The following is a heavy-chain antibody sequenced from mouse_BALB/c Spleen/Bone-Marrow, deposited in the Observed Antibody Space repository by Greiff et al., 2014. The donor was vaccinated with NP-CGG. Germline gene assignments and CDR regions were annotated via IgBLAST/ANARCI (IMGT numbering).Heavy chain of an antibody. CDR1: GYTFSSYW. V-gene: IGHV1-9*01. CDR3: ARGIDYYAMDY. CDR2: ILPGSGST. Sequence: QVQLKESGAELMKPGASVKISCKAPGYTFSSYWIEWVKQRPGHGLEWIGEILPGSGSTNYNEKFKGKATFTADTSSNTAYMQLSSLTSEDSAVYYCARGIDYYAMDYWGQGTSVTVSS. J-gene: IGHJ4*01.